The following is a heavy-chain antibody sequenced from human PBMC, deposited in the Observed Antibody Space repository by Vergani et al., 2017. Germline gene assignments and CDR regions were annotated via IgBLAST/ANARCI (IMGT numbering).Heavy chain of an antibody. CDR2: IYYSGST. CDR3: GAFYYGSPY. D-gene: IGHD3-10*01. J-gene: IGHJ4*02. CDR1: GGSVSSGSYY. V-gene: IGHV4-61*10. Sequence: QVQLQESGPGLVKPSETLSLTCTVSGGSVSSGSYYWSWIRQPAGKGLEWIGYIYYSGSTNYNPSLKSRVTISVDTSKNQFSLKLSSVTAADTAVYYCGAFYYGSPYWGQGTLVTVSS.